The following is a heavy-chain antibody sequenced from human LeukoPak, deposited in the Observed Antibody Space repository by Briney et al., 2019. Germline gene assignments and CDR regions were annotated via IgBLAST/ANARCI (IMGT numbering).Heavy chain of an antibody. D-gene: IGHD6-19*01. Sequence: GGSLRLSCAASGFTFSSYSMNWVRQAPGKGLEWVSSISSSSYIYYADSVKGRFTISRDNAKNSLYLQMNSLRAEDTAVYYCARAIAVAGSGDAFDIWGQGTMVTVSS. CDR2: ISSSSYI. J-gene: IGHJ3*02. CDR3: ARAIAVAGSGDAFDI. V-gene: IGHV3-21*01. CDR1: GFTFSSYS.